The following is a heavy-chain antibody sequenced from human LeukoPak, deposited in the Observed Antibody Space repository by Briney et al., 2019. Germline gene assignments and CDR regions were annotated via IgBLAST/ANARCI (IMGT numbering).Heavy chain of an antibody. CDR3: ARDRVWELRGFDY. Sequence: SETLSLTCAVSGGSISSSNWWSWVRQPPGKGLEWIGEIYHSGSTNYNPSLKSRVTISVDKSKNQFSLKLSSVTAADTAVYYCARDRVWELRGFDYWGQGTLVTVSS. D-gene: IGHD1-26*01. CDR1: GGSISSSNW. V-gene: IGHV4-4*02. J-gene: IGHJ4*02. CDR2: IYHSGST.